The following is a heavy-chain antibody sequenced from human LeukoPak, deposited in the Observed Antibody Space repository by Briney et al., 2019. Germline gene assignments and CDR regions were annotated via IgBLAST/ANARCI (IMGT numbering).Heavy chain of an antibody. CDR2: IIPIFGTA. CDR3: ARDLLATAMVEY. J-gene: IGHJ4*02. V-gene: IGHV1-69*05. CDR1: GGTFSSYA. Sequence: SVKVSCKASGGTFSSYAISWVRQAPGQGLEWMGRIIPIFGTANYAQKFQGRVTITTDESTSTAYMELSSLRSEDTAVYYCARDLLATAMVEYWGQGTLVTVSS. D-gene: IGHD5-18*01.